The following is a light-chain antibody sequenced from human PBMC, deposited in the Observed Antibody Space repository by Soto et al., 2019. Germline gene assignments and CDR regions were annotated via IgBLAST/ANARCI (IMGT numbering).Light chain of an antibody. J-gene: IGLJ3*02. CDR1: TGAVTSGHY. CDR2: DTT. CDR3: LLSYSGAWV. Sequence: QAVVTQEPSLTVSPGGTVTLTCGSSTGAVTSGHYPYWFQQKSGQAPRTLIYDTTNRHSWTPARFSGSLLGGKAALTLSGAQPDDEADYYCLLSYSGAWVFGGGTQLTVL. V-gene: IGLV7-46*01.